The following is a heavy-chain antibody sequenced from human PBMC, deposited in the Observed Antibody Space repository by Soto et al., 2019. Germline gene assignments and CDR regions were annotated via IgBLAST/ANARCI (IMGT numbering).Heavy chain of an antibody. CDR2: ISGSGGST. CDR3: AKAVWYYDNSGYDY. Sequence: GGSLRLSCAASGFTFSSYAMSWVRQAPGKGLEWVSAISGSGGSTYYADSVKGRFTISRDNSKNTLYLQMNSLRAEDTAVYYCAKAVWYYDNSGYDYWGQGTLVTVSS. J-gene: IGHJ4*02. CDR1: GFTFSSYA. D-gene: IGHD3-22*01. V-gene: IGHV3-23*01.